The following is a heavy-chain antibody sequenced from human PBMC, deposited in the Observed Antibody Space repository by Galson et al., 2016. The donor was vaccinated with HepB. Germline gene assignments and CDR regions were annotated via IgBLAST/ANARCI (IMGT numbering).Heavy chain of an antibody. CDR1: GFTFSRYW. Sequence: SLRLSCAASGFTFSRYWLSWVRQAPGKGLEWVGNIMPDGSETFYADSVKGRFTISRDSAKNSLSLQMNNLRAEDTAVYYCARDGVTAASDYWGQGTLVIVSS. D-gene: IGHD2-8*01. CDR2: IMPDGSET. CDR3: ARDGVTAASDY. V-gene: IGHV3-7*03. J-gene: IGHJ4*02.